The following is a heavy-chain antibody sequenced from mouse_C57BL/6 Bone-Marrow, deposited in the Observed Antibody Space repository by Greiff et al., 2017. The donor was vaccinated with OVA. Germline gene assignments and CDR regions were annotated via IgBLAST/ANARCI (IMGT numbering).Heavy chain of an antibody. V-gene: IGHV3-8*01. CDR3: ARYLRYFDV. J-gene: IGHJ1*03. CDR1: GYSITSDY. Sequence: EVKLVESGPGLAKPSQTLSLTCSVTGYSITSDYWNWIRQFPGNKLEYIGYISYSGSTYYNPSLKNRISITRDTSKNQYYLQLNSVTTEDTATYYCARYLRYFDVWGTGTTVTVSS. CDR2: ISYSGST.